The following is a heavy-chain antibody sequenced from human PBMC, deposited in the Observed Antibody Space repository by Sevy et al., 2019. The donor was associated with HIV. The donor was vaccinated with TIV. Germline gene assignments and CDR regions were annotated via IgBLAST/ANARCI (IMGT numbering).Heavy chain of an antibody. D-gene: IGHD5-18*01. J-gene: IGHJ4*02. V-gene: IGHV4-39*01. CDR3: AIHAFKHGYQPHYFDN. CDR2: VYYSGSA. Sequence: SETLSLTCSLSGGSISAKNYFWGRIRQPPGKGLEWIGSVYYSGSASYSPSLQSRVGISVDTSKNHFSLKWSSLNATDTAFYYCAIHAFKHGYQPHYFDNWSQGTLVTVSS. CDR1: GGSISAKNYF.